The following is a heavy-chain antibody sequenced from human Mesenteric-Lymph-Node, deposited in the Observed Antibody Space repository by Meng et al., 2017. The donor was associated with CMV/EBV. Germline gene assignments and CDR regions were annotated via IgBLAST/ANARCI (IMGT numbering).Heavy chain of an antibody. Sequence: GESLKISCAASGFTFSRYNMIWVRQAPGKGLEWVSSISSSTTYTYYADSVKGRFTVSRDNAKSTVYLQMNSLTVEDAAVYYCGDFEAGWGQGTLVTVSS. CDR2: ISSSTTYT. CDR3: GDFEAG. D-gene: IGHD3-3*01. V-gene: IGHV3-21*01. J-gene: IGHJ4*02. CDR1: GFTFSRYN.